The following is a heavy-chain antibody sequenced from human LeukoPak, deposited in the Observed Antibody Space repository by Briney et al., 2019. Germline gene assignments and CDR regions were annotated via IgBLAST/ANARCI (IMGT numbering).Heavy chain of an antibody. V-gene: IGHV4-4*07. Sequence: SETLSLTCTVSGGSISSYYWSWIRQPAGKGLEWIGRIYTSGNTNYNPSLKSRVTMSVDTSKNQFSLKLSSVTAADTAVYYCARGLIEMATIFYYYYYMDVWGKGTTVTVSS. CDR1: GGSISSYY. J-gene: IGHJ6*03. D-gene: IGHD5-24*01. CDR2: IYTSGNT. CDR3: ARGLIEMATIFYYYYYMDV.